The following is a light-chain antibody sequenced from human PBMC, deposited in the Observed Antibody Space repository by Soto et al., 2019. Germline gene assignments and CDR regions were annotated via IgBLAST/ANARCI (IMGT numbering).Light chain of an antibody. J-gene: IGLJ2*01. Sequence: QSVLTQPASVSGSPGQSTTISCTGTSSDVGGYNFVSWYQQHPGTAPKLMIYEVSNRPAGVSDRFSGSKSGNTASLTISGLQAEDEATYYCSSYTSRSTVTFGGGTKVTVL. V-gene: IGLV2-14*01. CDR3: SSYTSRSTVT. CDR2: EVS. CDR1: SSDVGGYNF.